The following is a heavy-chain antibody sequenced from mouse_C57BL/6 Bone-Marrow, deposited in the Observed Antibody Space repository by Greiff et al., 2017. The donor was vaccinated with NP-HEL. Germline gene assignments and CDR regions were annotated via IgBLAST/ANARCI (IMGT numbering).Heavy chain of an antibody. D-gene: IGHD1-1*01. Sequence: EVQLQQSGAELVRPGASVKLSCTVSGFNITDDYMHWVKQRPEQGLEWIGWIDPENGDTEYASKFQGKAPITADTSTNTASLQLSRLTSEDTADYYCTSGGSSPYAMDYWGQGTAVTVSA. V-gene: IGHV14-4*01. CDR2: IDPENGDT. J-gene: IGHJ4*01. CDR1: GFNITDDY. CDR3: TSGGSSPYAMDY.